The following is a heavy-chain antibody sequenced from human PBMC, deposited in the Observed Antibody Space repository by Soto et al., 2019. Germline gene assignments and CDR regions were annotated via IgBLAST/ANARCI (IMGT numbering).Heavy chain of an antibody. V-gene: IGHV4-59*01. Sequence: PXETLSLTCTVSGCSITSYYWTWIRQPPGQGLEWIGYISDIGSTSYNPSLTSRVTMLVDTSKKQFSLKLSSVTEADSAVYFCARSIPDSRGGGMDVWGRGATVTVSS. CDR1: GCSITSYY. J-gene: IGHJ6*02. CDR3: ARSIPDSRGGGMDV. D-gene: IGHD3-10*01. CDR2: ISDIGST.